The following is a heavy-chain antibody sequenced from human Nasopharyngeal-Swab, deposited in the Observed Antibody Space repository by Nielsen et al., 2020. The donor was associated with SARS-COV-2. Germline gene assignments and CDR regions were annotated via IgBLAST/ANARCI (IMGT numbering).Heavy chain of an antibody. CDR2: IIPIFGTA. D-gene: IGHD6-19*01. V-gene: IGHV1-69*01. CDR3: ARSVWAESSGWFPGWFDP. J-gene: IGHJ5*02. Sequence: LRHAAEQRDGWVGGIIPIFGTANYAQKFQGRVTITADESTSTAYMELSSLRSEDTAVYYCARSVWAESSGWFPGWFDPWGQGALVTVSS.